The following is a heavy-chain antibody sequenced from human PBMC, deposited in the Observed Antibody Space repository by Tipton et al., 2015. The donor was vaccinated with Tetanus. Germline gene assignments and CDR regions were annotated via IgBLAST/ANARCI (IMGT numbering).Heavy chain of an antibody. Sequence: RSLRLSCVASGYNFRNNGMHWVRQAPGKGLEWVAVISNDASHIYYADSVRGRFTISRDNSKNTAYLQMDSLRVEDTALYYCRAEAGTDYWGQGTLVTVSS. J-gene: IGHJ4*02. V-gene: IGHV3-30*03. D-gene: IGHD6-19*01. CDR3: RAEAGTDY. CDR2: ISNDASHI. CDR1: GYNFRNNG.